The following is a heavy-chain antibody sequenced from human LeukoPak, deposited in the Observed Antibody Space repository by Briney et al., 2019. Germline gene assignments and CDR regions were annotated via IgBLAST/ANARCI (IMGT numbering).Heavy chain of an antibody. D-gene: IGHD3-22*01. V-gene: IGHV3-11*01. J-gene: IGHJ3*02. Sequence: GGSLRLSCTASGFTFGDYAMSWFRQAPGKGLEWVSYISSSGSTIYYADSVKGRFTISRDNAKNSLYLQMNSLRAEDTAVYYCARERAYYYDSSGYYRNAFDIWGQGTMVTVSS. CDR3: ARERAYYYDSSGYYRNAFDI. CDR1: GFTFGDYA. CDR2: ISSSGSTI.